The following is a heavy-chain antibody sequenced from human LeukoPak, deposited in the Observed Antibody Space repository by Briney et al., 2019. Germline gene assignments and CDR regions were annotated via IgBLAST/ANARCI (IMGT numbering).Heavy chain of an antibody. J-gene: IGHJ3*02. CDR1: GFTFSSYG. D-gene: IGHD1-26*01. V-gene: IGHV3-33*01. CDR3: ARELRLVGATPDAFDI. Sequence: GESLKISCAASGFTFSSYGMHWVRQAPGKGLEWVAVIWYDGSNKYFADSVKGRFTISRDNSKNTLYLQMNSLRAEGTAVYYCARELRLVGATPDAFDIWGQGTTVTVSS. CDR2: IWYDGSNK.